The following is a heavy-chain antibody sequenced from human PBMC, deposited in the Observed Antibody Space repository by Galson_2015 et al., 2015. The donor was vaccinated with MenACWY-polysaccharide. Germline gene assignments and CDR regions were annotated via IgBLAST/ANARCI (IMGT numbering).Heavy chain of an antibody. CDR1: GFNFDNYA. D-gene: IGHD3-9*01. Sequence: SLRLSCAASGFNFDNYAMHRVRQAPGKGLEWVSGISWNSGRIGYADSVKGRFTISRDSAKNSLFLQMNSLRAEDTAVYYCAKDPPYYDISCMDVWGQGTTVTVSS. CDR3: AKDPPYYDISCMDV. J-gene: IGHJ6*02. V-gene: IGHV3-9*01. CDR2: ISWNSGRI.